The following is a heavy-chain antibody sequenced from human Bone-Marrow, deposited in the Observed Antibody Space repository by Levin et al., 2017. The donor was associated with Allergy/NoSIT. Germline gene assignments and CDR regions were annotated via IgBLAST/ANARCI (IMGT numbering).Heavy chain of an antibody. CDR3: ARLDGYYFDY. V-gene: IGHV4-31*03. J-gene: IGHJ4*02. CDR2: ISYRGTT. CDR1: GGSISSAGYH. D-gene: IGHD3-9*01. Sequence: SETLSLTCTVSGGSISSAGYHWTWIRQSPGKGLEWIGYISYRGTTYYNPSLKSRLTMSLDTSEQRFSLNLNSVTATDTAIYYCARLDGYYFDYWGQGTLVTVSS.